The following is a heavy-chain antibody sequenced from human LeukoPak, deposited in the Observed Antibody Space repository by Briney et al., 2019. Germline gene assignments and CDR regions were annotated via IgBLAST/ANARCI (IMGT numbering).Heavy chain of an antibody. CDR1: GFTVSTSH. V-gene: IGHV3-53*01. J-gene: IGHJ4*02. Sequence: QPGGSLRLSCEVSGFTVSTSHMSWVRQAAGKGLEWVSSIYTGGSTYYADSVKGRFTISRDNSKNTLYLQMNSLRAEDTAVYYCARDTGYNEPYYFDYWGQGTLVTVSS. D-gene: IGHD5-24*01. CDR3: ARDTGYNEPYYFDY. CDR2: IYTGGST.